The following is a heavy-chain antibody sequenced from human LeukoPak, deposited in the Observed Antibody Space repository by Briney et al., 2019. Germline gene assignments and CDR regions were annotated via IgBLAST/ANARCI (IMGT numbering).Heavy chain of an antibody. V-gene: IGHV4-34*01. D-gene: IGHD3-10*01. Sequence: SETLSLTCAVYGGSFIGYYWSWIRQPPGKGLEWIGEINHSGSTNYNPSLASRVTISVDTSKNQFSLKLSSVTAAHTAVYYCARGLWMVPFDYWGQGTLVTVSS. J-gene: IGHJ4*02. CDR2: INHSGST. CDR3: ARGLWMVPFDY. CDR1: GGSFIGYY.